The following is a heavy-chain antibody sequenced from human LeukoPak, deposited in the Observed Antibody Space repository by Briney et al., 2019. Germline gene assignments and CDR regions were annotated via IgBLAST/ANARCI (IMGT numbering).Heavy chain of an antibody. Sequence: PGGSLRLSCAASGFTFSDFNMNWVRQPPGKGLEWVASITSTTNIYYADPVKGRFTISRDNAKNSMYLQMNSLRADDTAVYFCSRILGISVAGTYDYWGQGTLVTVSS. V-gene: IGHV3-69-1*02. CDR3: SRILGISVAGTYDY. J-gene: IGHJ4*02. D-gene: IGHD6-19*01. CDR2: ITSTTNI. CDR1: GFTFSDFN.